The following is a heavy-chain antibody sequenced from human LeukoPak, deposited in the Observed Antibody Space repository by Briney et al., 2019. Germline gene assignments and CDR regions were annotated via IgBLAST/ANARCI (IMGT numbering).Heavy chain of an antibody. Sequence: SETLSLTCTVSGGSISSSSYYWGWIRQPPGKGLEWIGSIYYSGSTYYNPSLKSRVTISVDTSKNQFSLKLSSVTAADTAVYYCARRGDYYDSSGYYYFYYFDYGGQGTLVTVSS. CDR1: GGSISSSSYY. CDR3: ARRGDYYDSSGYYYFYYFDY. V-gene: IGHV4-39*07. CDR2: IYYSGST. J-gene: IGHJ4*02. D-gene: IGHD3-22*01.